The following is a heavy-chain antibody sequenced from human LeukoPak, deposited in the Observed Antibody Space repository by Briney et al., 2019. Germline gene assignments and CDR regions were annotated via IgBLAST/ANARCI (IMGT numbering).Heavy chain of an antibody. V-gene: IGHV3-21*01. J-gene: IGHJ4*02. CDR3: ARDYGGNSFDY. Sequence: GGSLRLSCAASGFTFSSYSMNWVRQAPGKGLEWVSSIISSSSYIYYADPVKGRFTISRDNAKNSLYLQMNSLRAEDTAVYYCARDYGGNSFDYWGQGTLVTVSS. CDR2: IISSSSYI. CDR1: GFTFSSYS. D-gene: IGHD4-23*01.